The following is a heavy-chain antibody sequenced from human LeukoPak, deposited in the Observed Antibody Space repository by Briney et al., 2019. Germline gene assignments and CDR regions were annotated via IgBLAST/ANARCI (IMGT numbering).Heavy chain of an antibody. V-gene: IGHV3-30-3*01. Sequence: PGGSLRLSCAASGFTFSSYFMHWVRQAPSKGLEWVAAISNDGTNKYYADSVKGRFTISRDNTKNSLYLQMNSLRAEDTAVYYCARATWDSWGQGALVTVSS. CDR3: ARATWDS. CDR1: GFTFSSYF. D-gene: IGHD2-15*01. CDR2: ISNDGTNK. J-gene: IGHJ4*02.